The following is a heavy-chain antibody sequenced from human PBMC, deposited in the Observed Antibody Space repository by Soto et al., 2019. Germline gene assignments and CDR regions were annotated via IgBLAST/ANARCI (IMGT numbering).Heavy chain of an antibody. CDR1: GYTLTELS. CDR2: FDPEDGET. J-gene: IGHJ4*02. D-gene: IGHD6-19*01. V-gene: IGHV1-24*01. Sequence: ASVKVSCKVSGYTLTELSMHWVRQAPGKGLEWMGGFDPEDGETIYAQKFQGRVTMTEDTSTDTAYMELSSLRSEDTAVYYCATGESSGWKRAFGFDYWGQGTLVTVSS. CDR3: ATGESSGWKRAFGFDY.